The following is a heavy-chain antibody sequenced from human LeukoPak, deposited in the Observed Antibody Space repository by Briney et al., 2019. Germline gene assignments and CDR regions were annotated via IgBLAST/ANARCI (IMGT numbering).Heavy chain of an antibody. J-gene: IGHJ4*02. CDR1: GFTFGNYV. Sequence: GGSLRLSCTGSGFTFGNYVMSWVRQAPGKGLDWVSSVSHRGDSTYYADSVKGRFTISRDNSKNTLYLQMSSLRAEDTAVYYRAKGKDGYIYVDNWGQGTLVTVSS. CDR3: AKGKDGYIYVDN. D-gene: IGHD5-24*01. CDR2: VSHRGDST. V-gene: IGHV3-23*01.